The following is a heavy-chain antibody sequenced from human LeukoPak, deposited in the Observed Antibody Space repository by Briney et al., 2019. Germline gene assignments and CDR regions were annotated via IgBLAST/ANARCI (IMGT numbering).Heavy chain of an antibody. CDR1: GGSISDYY. J-gene: IGHJ4*02. Sequence: PSETLSLTCSISGGSISDYYWNWIRQPPGQGLKWIGCIYYSGSTTYNPSLKSRVTMSVDTSKNQFSLRLSSVTAADTAVYYCARGSWCSYTNCMLRPFDYWGQGSLVTVSS. D-gene: IGHD2-2*01. V-gene: IGHV4-59*01. CDR2: IYYSGST. CDR3: ARGSWCSYTNCMLRPFDY.